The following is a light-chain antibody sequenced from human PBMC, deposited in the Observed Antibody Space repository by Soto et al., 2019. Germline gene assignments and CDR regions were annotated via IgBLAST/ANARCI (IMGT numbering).Light chain of an antibody. Sequence: QSVLTQPASVSGSPGLSITIACTGTSSDVGGYNYVSWYQQHPGKAPKLMIYEVSNRPSGVSNRFSGSKSGNTASLTISGLQAEDEADYYCSSYTSSSTLGVFGTGTKVTVL. J-gene: IGLJ1*01. CDR3: SSYTSSSTLGV. V-gene: IGLV2-14*01. CDR2: EVS. CDR1: SSDVGGYNY.